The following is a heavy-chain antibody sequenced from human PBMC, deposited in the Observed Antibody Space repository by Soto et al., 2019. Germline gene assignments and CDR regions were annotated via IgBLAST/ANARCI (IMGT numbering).Heavy chain of an antibody. CDR2: IYHGGTT. CDR1: GYSISSGSY. D-gene: IGHD5-12*01. J-gene: IGHJ6*02. Sequence: PSATLSLTCTVSGYSISSGSYWAWIRQPPGKGPEWIASIYHGGTTFYNPSLKSRITISVDTSNNQFSLKLSSVTAADTAVYYCARDQIVATNYYYYGMDVWGQGTTVTVSS. CDR3: ARDQIVATNYYYYGMDV. V-gene: IGHV4-38-2*02.